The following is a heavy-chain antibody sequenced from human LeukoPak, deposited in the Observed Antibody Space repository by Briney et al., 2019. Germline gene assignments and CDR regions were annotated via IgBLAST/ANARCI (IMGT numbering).Heavy chain of an antibody. J-gene: IGHJ5*02. V-gene: IGHV4-59*01. D-gene: IGHD3-10*01. CDR1: GGSFSGYY. CDR2: IYYSGST. CDR3: ARERTPYGSGKGFDP. Sequence: SETLSLTCAVYGGSFSGYYWSWIRQPPGKGLEWIGYIYYSGSTNYNPSLKSRVTISVDTSKNQFSLKLSSVTAADTAVYYCARERTPYGSGKGFDPWGQGTLVTVSS.